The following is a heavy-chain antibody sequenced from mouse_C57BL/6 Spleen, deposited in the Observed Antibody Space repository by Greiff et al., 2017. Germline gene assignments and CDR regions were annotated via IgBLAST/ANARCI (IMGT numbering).Heavy chain of an antibody. J-gene: IGHJ2*01. CDR2: FHPYNDDT. V-gene: IGHV1-47*01. CDR1: GYTFTTYP. D-gene: IGHD2-5*01. Sequence: QVHVKQSGAELVKPGASVKMSCKASGYTFTTYPIEWMKQNHGKSLEWIGNFHPYNDDTKYNEKFKGKDTLTVEKSSSTVYLELSRLTSDDSAVYYCARSDYSNYFDYWGQGTTLTVSA. CDR3: ARSDYSNYFDY.